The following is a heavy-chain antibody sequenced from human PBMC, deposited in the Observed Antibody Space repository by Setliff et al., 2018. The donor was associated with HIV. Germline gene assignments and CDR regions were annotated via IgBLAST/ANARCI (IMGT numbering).Heavy chain of an antibody. CDR3: ACGAAAGTDYYYYYYMDV. V-gene: IGHV4-39*01. D-gene: IGHD6-13*01. Sequence: SETLSLTCTVSGGSISSSSYYWGWIRQPPGKGLEWIGSIYYSGSTYYNPYLKSRVTISVDTSKNQFSLKLSSVTAADTAVYYCACGAAAGTDYYYYYYMDVWGKGTTVTVSS. J-gene: IGHJ6*03. CDR2: IYYSGST. CDR1: GGSISSSSYY.